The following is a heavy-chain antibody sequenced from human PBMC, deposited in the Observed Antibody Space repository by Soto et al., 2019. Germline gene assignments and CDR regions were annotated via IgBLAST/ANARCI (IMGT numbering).Heavy chain of an antibody. J-gene: IGHJ4*02. CDR2: IYYSGST. CDR3: ARQRRGYSSRWYVYFDY. V-gene: IGHV4-59*08. D-gene: IGHD6-13*01. Sequence: PSETLSLTCTVSGGSISSYYWSWIRQPPGKGLEWIGYIYYSGSTNYNPSLKSRATISVDTSKNQFSLKLSSVTAADTAVYYCARQRRGYSSRWYVYFDYWGQGTLVTVSS. CDR1: GGSISSYY.